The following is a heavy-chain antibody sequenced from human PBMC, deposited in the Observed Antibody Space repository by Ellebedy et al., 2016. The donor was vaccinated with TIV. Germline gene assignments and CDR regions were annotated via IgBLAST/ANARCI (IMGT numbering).Heavy chain of an antibody. CDR2: ISGTGGST. CDR3: ARSRDIVVAPTAMGGLDY. CDR1: GFTFSSYA. J-gene: IGHJ4*02. D-gene: IGHD2-2*01. Sequence: GESLKISXAASGFTFSSYAMSWVRQAPGKGLEWVSTISGTGGSTYYADSVKGRFTISRDNSKNTLYLQMNSLRADDTAVYFCARSRDIVVAPTAMGGLDYWGQGTLVTVSS. V-gene: IGHV3-23*01.